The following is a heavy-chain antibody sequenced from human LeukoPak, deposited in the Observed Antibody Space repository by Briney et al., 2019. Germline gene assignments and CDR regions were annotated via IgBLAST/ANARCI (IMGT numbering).Heavy chain of an antibody. J-gene: IGHJ3*02. V-gene: IGHV4-59*08. Sequence: PSETLSLTCTVSGGSISSYYWSWIRQPPGRGVEWWGFIYYSGRTNHNPSLKSRVTISLDTSKNQFSLKLSSVTAADTAVYYCARPYSSGWYGAFDIWGQGTMVTVSS. CDR2: IYYSGRT. D-gene: IGHD6-19*01. CDR1: GGSISSYY. CDR3: ARPYSSGWYGAFDI.